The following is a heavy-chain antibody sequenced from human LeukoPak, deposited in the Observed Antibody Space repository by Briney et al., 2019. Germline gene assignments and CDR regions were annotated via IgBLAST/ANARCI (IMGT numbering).Heavy chain of an antibody. CDR2: IYYSGST. CDR3: ARGSGYYYDRLNWFDP. D-gene: IGHD3-22*01. CDR1: GGSISSYY. J-gene: IGHJ5*02. V-gene: IGHV4-59*01. Sequence: SQTLSLTCTVSGGSISSYYWSWIRQPPGKGLEWIGYIYYSGSTNYNPSLKSRVTISVDTSKNQFSLKLSSVTAADTAVYYCARGSGYYYDRLNWFDPWGQGTLVTVSS.